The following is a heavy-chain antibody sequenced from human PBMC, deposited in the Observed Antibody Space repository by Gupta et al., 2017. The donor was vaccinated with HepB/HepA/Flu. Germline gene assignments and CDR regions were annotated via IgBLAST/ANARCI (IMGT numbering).Heavy chain of an antibody. CDR2: INYDGSKM. CDR3: ARDTNYDSLSWFDP. CDR1: GFTFSKFW. J-gene: IGHJ5*02. V-gene: IGHV3-7*01. D-gene: IGHD3-9*01. Sequence: EVQLVESGGGLVQPGGSLRLPCAASGFTFSKFWMHWVRQAPGTGLEWVANINYDGSKMYYADSVRGRFTISRDNAKNSLFLQMNSLRAEDTAVYYCARDTNYDSLSWFDPWGQGTLVTVSS.